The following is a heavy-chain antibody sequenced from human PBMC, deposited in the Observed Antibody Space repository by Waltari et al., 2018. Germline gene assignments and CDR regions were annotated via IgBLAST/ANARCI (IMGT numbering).Heavy chain of an antibody. CDR2: IIPIFGTA. V-gene: IGHV1-69*05. CDR1: GGPFSSYA. CDR3: ARVKRSGHYYYYGMDV. Sequence: QVQLVQSGAEVKKPGSSVKVSCKASGGPFSSYAISWVRQAPGQGLEWMGGIIPIFGTANYAQKFQGRVTITTDESTSTAYMELSSLRSEDTAVYYCARVKRSGHYYYYGMDVWGQGTTVTVSS. J-gene: IGHJ6*02. D-gene: IGHD3-16*01.